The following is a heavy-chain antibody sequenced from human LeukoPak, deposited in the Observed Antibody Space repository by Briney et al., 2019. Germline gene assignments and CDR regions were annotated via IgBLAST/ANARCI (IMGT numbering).Heavy chain of an antibody. V-gene: IGHV3-9*03. J-gene: IGHJ3*02. CDR2: ISWNSGSI. Sequence: PGESLTLSCAASGFTFDDYAMHWVRQAPGKGLEWVSGISWNSGSIGYADSVKGRFTISRDNAKNSLYLQMNSLRAEDMALYYCAKAAGTGLGAFDIWGQGTMVTVSS. D-gene: IGHD6-13*01. CDR3: AKAAGTGLGAFDI. CDR1: GFTFDDYA.